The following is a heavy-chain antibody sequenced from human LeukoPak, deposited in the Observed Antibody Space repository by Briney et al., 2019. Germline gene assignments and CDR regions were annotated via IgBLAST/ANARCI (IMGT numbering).Heavy chain of an antibody. Sequence: GGSLRLSCAASGFTFSSYWMSWVRQAPGKGLEWVANIKQDGSEKYYVDSVKGRFTISRDNAKNSLYPQMNSLRAEDTAVYYCARWRRRYCSSTSCLDAFDIWGQGTMVTVSS. V-gene: IGHV3-7*01. CDR3: ARWRRRYCSSTSCLDAFDI. CDR1: GFTFSSYW. D-gene: IGHD2-2*01. J-gene: IGHJ3*02. CDR2: IKQDGSEK.